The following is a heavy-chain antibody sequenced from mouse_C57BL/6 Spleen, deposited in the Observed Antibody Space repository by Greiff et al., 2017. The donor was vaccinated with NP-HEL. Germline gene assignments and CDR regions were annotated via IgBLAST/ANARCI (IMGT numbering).Heavy chain of an antibody. CDR3: ARGRLGAMDY. CDR2: ISSGSSTI. J-gene: IGHJ4*01. V-gene: IGHV5-17*01. CDR1: GFTFSDYG. Sequence: EVHLVESGGGLVKPGGSLKLSCAASGFTFSDYGMHWVRQAPEKGLEWVAYISSGSSTIYYADTVKGRFTISRDNAKNTLFLQMTSLMSEDTAMYYCARGRLGAMDYRGQGTSVTVSS. D-gene: IGHD3-3*01.